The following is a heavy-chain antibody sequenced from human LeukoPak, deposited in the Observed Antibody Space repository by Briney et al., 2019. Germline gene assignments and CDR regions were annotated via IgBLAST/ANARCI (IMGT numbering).Heavy chain of an antibody. D-gene: IGHD5-18*01. CDR1: GFTFSNYW. V-gene: IGHV3-74*01. Sequence: GGSLRLSCVASGFTFSNYWMHWVRQAPEKGLVWVSRVNSDGSSTSYADSVKGRFTISRDNAKNTLYLQMNSLRAEDTAVYYCARGYSYGYRIDYWGQGTLVTVSS. CDR3: ARGYSYGYRIDY. J-gene: IGHJ4*02. CDR2: VNSDGSST.